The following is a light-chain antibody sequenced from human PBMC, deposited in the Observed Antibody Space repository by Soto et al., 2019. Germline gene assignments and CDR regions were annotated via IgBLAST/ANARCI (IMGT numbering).Light chain of an antibody. Sequence: QSVLTQPASVSGSHGQSITISCTGTSSDVGTYNLVSWYQQRPGKAPKVMIYEGSKRPSGVSYRFSGSKSGNTASLTISGLQAEDEADYYCYSYAGRNTFVFGTGTKVTVL. J-gene: IGLJ1*01. V-gene: IGLV2-23*01. CDR3: YSYAGRNTFV. CDR1: SSDVGTYNL. CDR2: EGS.